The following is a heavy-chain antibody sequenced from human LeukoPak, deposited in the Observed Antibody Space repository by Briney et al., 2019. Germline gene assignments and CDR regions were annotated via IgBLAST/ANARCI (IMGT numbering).Heavy chain of an antibody. CDR3: ARLKTDYGGNDYYFDY. CDR2: IYYTGST. CDR1: GGSISNYY. V-gene: IGHV4-59*08. Sequence: PSETLSLTCTVSGGSISNYYWSWIRQPPGKGLEWIGYIYYTGSTNYNPSLKSRVTISVETSKHQFSLRLSSVTAADTAVYYCARLKTDYGGNDYYFDYWGQGTLVTVSS. D-gene: IGHD4-23*01. J-gene: IGHJ4*02.